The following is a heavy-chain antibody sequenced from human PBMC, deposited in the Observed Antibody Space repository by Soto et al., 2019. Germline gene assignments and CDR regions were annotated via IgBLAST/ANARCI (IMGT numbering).Heavy chain of an antibody. CDR2: VGTANANT. Sequence: RASVKVSCKTSGYTFTAYCLAWLRQAPGQRPEWLGWVGTANANTNYAEKFQGRVTMTSYRSTTTTYMQLRSLRSDDTAVYYCARERSTDPTAYYSLAYWGQGTLVTVSS. J-gene: IGHJ4*02. V-gene: IGHV1-18*01. CDR1: GYTFTAYC. CDR3: ARERSTDPTAYYSLAY. D-gene: IGHD3-9*01.